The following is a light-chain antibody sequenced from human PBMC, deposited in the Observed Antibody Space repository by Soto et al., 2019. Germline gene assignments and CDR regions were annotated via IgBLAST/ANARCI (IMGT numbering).Light chain of an antibody. J-gene: IGKJ2*01. V-gene: IGKV1-5*03. CDR1: QSIDDW. CDR2: RAS. CDR3: QHASNYSPYT. Sequence: DIQMTQSPSTLSASVGDRVTITCRASQSIDDWLAWYHQKPGKAPKLLIYRASSLATGVPSRFSGSGSGTEFTLTISSLQPDDFDTYYCQHASNYSPYTFGQGTRLEIK.